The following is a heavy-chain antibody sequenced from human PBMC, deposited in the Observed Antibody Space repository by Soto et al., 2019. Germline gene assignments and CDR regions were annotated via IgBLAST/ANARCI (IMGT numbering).Heavy chain of an antibody. J-gene: IGHJ6*03. Sequence: ASVKVSCKASGYTFTSYYMHWVRQAPGQGLEWMGIINPSGGSTSYAQKFQGRVTMTRDTSTSTVYMELSSLRSEDTAVYYCARDGHPSTNYDFWSGYMDVWGKGTTVTVSS. CDR1: GYTFTSYY. V-gene: IGHV1-46*03. CDR3: ARDGHPSTNYDFWSGYMDV. D-gene: IGHD3-3*01. CDR2: INPSGGST.